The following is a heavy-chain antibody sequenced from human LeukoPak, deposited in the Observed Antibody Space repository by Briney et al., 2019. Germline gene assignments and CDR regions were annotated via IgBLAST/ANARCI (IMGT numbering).Heavy chain of an antibody. Sequence: PGGSLRLSCAASGFTFSSYAMSWVRQAPGKGLEWVSAISGSGGSTYYADSVKGRFTISRDNSKNTLYLQMNSLRAEDTAVYYCAKDRPYYYDSRGYYDGVYYWGQGTLVTVSS. CDR2: ISGSGGST. V-gene: IGHV3-23*01. J-gene: IGHJ4*02. CDR1: GFTFSSYA. CDR3: AKDRPYYYDSRGYYDGVYY. D-gene: IGHD3-22*01.